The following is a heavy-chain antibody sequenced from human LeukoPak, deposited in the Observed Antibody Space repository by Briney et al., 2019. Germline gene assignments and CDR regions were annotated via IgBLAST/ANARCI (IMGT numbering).Heavy chain of an antibody. CDR1: GFTFSSYW. Sequence: GGSLRLSCAASGFTFSSYWMSWVRQAPGKGLEWVANIKQDGSEKYYVGSVKGRFTISRDNAKNSLYLQMNSLRAEDTAVYYCARDPVYSCSSTSCRMPYYYYYGMDVWGQGTTVTVSS. CDR3: ARDPVYSCSSTSCRMPYYYYYGMDV. CDR2: IKQDGSEK. V-gene: IGHV3-7*04. J-gene: IGHJ6*02. D-gene: IGHD2-2*01.